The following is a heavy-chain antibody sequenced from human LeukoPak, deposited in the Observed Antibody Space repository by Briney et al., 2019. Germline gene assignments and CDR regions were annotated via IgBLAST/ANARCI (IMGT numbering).Heavy chain of an antibody. CDR2: INPSGGST. J-gene: IGHJ4*02. CDR1: GYTFTSYY. V-gene: IGHV1-46*01. CDR3: ARGGTEPHGFIRSDY. Sequence: ASVKVSCKASGYTFTSYYMHWVRQAPGQGLEWMGIINPSGGSTSYAQKFQGRVTMTRDMSTSTVYMEPSSLRSEDTAVYYCARGGTEPHGFIRSDYWGQGTLVTVSS. D-gene: IGHD1-1*01.